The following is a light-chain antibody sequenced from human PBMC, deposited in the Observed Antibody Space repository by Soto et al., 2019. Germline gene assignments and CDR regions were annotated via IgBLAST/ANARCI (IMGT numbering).Light chain of an antibody. J-gene: IGLJ2*01. CDR2: DVS. CDR3: SSYTSSSTHVV. Sequence: QSALTQPASVSGSPGQSITISCTGTSSDVGGYNYVSWYQQHPGKAPKLMIYDVSNRPSGVSNRFSGSKSGNTASLTISGLQAEDEGDYCCSSYTSSSTHVVFGGGTQLTVL. V-gene: IGLV2-14*01. CDR1: SSDVGGYNY.